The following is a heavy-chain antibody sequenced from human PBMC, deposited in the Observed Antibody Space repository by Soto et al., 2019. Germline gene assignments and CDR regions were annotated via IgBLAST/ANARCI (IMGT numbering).Heavy chain of an antibody. Sequence: SQTLSLTSAISGDSVSSNSAAWNWIRQSPSSGLEWLGRTFYRSKWYNDYAVSVKGRITINPDTSKNQFSLQLNSVTPEDTAVYYCAKEGGNHYYYYAMDVWGQGTTVTVSS. CDR2: TFYRSKWYN. CDR1: GDSVSSNSAA. J-gene: IGHJ6*02. CDR3: AKEGGNHYYYYAMDV. D-gene: IGHD1-26*01. V-gene: IGHV6-1*01.